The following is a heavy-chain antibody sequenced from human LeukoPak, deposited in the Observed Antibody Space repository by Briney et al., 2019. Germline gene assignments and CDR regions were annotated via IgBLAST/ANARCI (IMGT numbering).Heavy chain of an antibody. CDR1: GGSISSYY. Sequence: SETLSLTCTVSGGSISSYYWIWIRQPPGRGLEWIGYTYYSGGTNYNPSLKSRVTISVDTSKNQFSLKLSSVTAADTAVYYCAGASSSGWYPDIDYWGQGTLVTVSS. CDR2: TYYSGGT. J-gene: IGHJ4*02. V-gene: IGHV4-59*01. CDR3: AGASSSGWYPDIDY. D-gene: IGHD6-19*01.